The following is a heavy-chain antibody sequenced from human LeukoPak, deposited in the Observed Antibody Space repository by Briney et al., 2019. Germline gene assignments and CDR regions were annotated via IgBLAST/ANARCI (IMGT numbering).Heavy chain of an antibody. CDR3: AKVPVFSLTISEVVTDDAFDI. Sequence: GGSLRLSCAASGFTFSSYAMSWVRQAPAKGLEWVSAISGSGGATYYADALKGRFTIFRDNSKNTLYLQMNSLRAEDTAVYYCAKVPVFSLTISEVVTDDAFDIWGQGTIVTVSS. V-gene: IGHV3-23*01. CDR2: ISGSGGAT. D-gene: IGHD3-3*01. J-gene: IGHJ3*02. CDR1: GFTFSSYA.